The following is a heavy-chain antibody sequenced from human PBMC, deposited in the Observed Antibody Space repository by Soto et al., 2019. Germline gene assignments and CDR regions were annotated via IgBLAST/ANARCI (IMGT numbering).Heavy chain of an antibody. Sequence: ASVKVSCKASGYTFTGYYMHWVRQAPGQGLEWMGWINPNSGGTNYAQKFQGRVTMTRDTSISTAYMELSRLRSDDTAVYYCARGGYLSTICGVVHGPWGQGTLVTVSS. V-gene: IGHV1-2*02. CDR2: INPNSGGT. CDR1: GYTFTGYY. D-gene: IGHD3-3*01. J-gene: IGHJ5*02. CDR3: ARGGYLSTICGVVHGP.